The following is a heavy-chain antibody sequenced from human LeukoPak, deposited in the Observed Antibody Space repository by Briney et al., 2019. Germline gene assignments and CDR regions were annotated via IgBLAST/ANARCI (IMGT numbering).Heavy chain of an antibody. Sequence: PSETLSLTCAVYGGSFSGYYWSWIRQPPGKGLEWIGEINHSGSTNYNPSLKSRVTISVDTSNNQFSLKLSSVTAADTAVYYCARLPFRYRGYATDYWGQGTLVTVSS. CDR1: GGSFSGYY. V-gene: IGHV4-34*01. D-gene: IGHD5-12*01. J-gene: IGHJ4*02. CDR3: ARLPFRYRGYATDY. CDR2: INHSGST.